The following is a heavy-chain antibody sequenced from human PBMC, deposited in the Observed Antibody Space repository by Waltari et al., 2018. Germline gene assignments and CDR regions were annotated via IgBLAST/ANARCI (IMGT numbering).Heavy chain of an antibody. V-gene: IGHV3-21*06. J-gene: IGHJ4*02. CDR1: GFLFSSYS. CDR2: ISGDNSYT. CDR3: AKEGLGGDRQFDY. D-gene: IGHD2-21*02. Sequence: EVQLVESGGGLVQPGGSLRLSCVASGFLFSSYSMNWVLLAPGKGLEWVSSISGDNSYTYYSGSVKGRFTISRDNAKNSLFLQMNGLRDEDTAIYYCAKEGLGGDRQFDYWGQGTLVSVSS.